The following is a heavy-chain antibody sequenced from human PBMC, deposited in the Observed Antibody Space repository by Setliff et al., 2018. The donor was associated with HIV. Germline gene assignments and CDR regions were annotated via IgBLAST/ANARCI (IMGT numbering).Heavy chain of an antibody. CDR1: GYTFTVNH. J-gene: IGHJ2*01. CDR2: ISPDSGDT. D-gene: IGHD2-2*01. V-gene: IGHV1-2*02. CDR3: ARDLEGYCSSPSCYPGDL. Sequence: ASVKVSCKTSGYTFTVNHLHWVRQAPGQGVEWVGKISPDSGDTFYAQKFQGRVTLTRDTSISTAHMELSRLTSDDTAVYYCARDLEGYCSSPSCYPGDLWGRGTLVTAPQ.